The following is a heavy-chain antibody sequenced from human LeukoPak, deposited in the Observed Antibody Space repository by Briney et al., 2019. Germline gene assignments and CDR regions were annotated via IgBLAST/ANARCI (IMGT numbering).Heavy chain of an antibody. J-gene: IGHJ4*02. CDR2: INHSGST. V-gene: IGHV4-34*01. CDR1: GGSFSGYY. D-gene: IGHD5-18*01. CDR3: ARRAYSYGKNLDY. Sequence: PSETLSLTCAVYGGSFSGYYWSWIRQPPGKGLEWIGEINHSGSTNYNPSLKSRVTISVDTSKNQFSLKLSSVTAADTAVYYCARRAYSYGKNLDYWGQGTLVTVSS.